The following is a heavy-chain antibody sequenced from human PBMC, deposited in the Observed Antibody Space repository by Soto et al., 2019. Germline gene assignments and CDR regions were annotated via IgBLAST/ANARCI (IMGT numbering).Heavy chain of an antibody. J-gene: IGHJ5*01. Sequence: QVQLLESGQGLVKPSQTLSLTCSVSGDSISTVDYFWAWVRQPPGQALEYIGYIYKSATTYYNPSFESRVAISLDTSKSQFSLNVTSLTAADTAVYFCARGRYCLTGRCFPNWFDSWGQVTLVTVSS. CDR3: ARGRYCLTGRCFPNWFDS. V-gene: IGHV4-30-4*01. CDR1: GDSISTVDYF. CDR2: IYKSATT. D-gene: IGHD2-15*01.